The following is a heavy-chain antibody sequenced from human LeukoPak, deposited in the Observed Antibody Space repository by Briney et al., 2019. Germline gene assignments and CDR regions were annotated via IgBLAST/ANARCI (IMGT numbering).Heavy chain of an antibody. CDR1: GGSISSSSYY. Sequence: SETLSLTCTVSGGSISSSSYYWGWIRQPPGKGLEWIGSIYYSGSTYYNSSLKSRVTISVDTSKNQFSLKLSSVTAADTAVYYCARDRTVLRWPDRNDAFDIWGQGTMVTVSS. J-gene: IGHJ3*02. V-gene: IGHV4-39*07. CDR3: ARDRTVLRWPDRNDAFDI. CDR2: IYYSGST. D-gene: IGHD1-14*01.